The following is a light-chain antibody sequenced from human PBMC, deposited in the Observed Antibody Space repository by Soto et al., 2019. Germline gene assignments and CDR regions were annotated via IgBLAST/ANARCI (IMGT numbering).Light chain of an antibody. J-gene: IGKJ2*01. Sequence: DIQMTQSPSSLSASVGDRVTITCRASQSISSYLNWYQHKPGKAPKLLIYAASTLQSGVPSRFSGSGSGTDFTLTISCLQSEDFATYYCQQYYSYPMYTFGQGTKVDI. V-gene: IGKV1-39*01. CDR3: QQYYSYPMYT. CDR2: AAS. CDR1: QSISSY.